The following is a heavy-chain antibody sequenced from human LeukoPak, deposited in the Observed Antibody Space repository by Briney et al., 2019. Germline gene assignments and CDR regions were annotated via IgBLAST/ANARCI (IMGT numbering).Heavy chain of an antibody. Sequence: GGSLRLSCAASGFTFSSYWMCWVRQAPGKGLEWVANIKQDGSEKYYVDSVKGRFTISRDNAKNSLYLQMNSLRAEDTAVYYCARDNFSQLRFLEWLFYFDYWGQGTLVTVSS. V-gene: IGHV3-7*01. D-gene: IGHD3-3*01. CDR3: ARDNFSQLRFLEWLFYFDY. CDR1: GFTFSSYW. CDR2: IKQDGSEK. J-gene: IGHJ4*02.